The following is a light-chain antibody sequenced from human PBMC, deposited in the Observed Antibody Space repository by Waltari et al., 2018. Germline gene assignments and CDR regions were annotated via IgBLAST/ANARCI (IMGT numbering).Light chain of an antibody. CDR2: AAS. CDR3: QQYFSWPPRVI. J-gene: IGKJ3*01. CDR1: QTIANK. Sequence: EIVMTQSPATLSVSPGEGVTLSCRASQTIANKLAWYQQKPGQAPRLLIYAASTRATGVPGRFSGGGSGTEFTLSISSLQSEDFVVYYCQQYFSWPPRVIFGPGTKVDMK. V-gene: IGKV3-15*01.